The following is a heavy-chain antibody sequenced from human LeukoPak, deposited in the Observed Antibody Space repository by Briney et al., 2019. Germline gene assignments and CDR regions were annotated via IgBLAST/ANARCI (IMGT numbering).Heavy chain of an antibody. Sequence: SVKVSCKASGGTFSSYAISWVRQAPGQGLEWMGGIIPIFGTANYAQKFQGRVTITADESTSTAYMELSSLRSEDTAVYYCARGGPSGSFQYNWFDPWDQGTLVTVSS. CDR2: IIPIFGTA. J-gene: IGHJ5*02. CDR1: GGTFSSYA. CDR3: ARGGPSGSFQYNWFDP. V-gene: IGHV1-69*13. D-gene: IGHD3-22*01.